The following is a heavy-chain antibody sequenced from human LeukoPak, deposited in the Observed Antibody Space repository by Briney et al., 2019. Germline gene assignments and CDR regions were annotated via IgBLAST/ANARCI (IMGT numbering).Heavy chain of an antibody. CDR2: INAGNGNT. Sequence: RASVKVSCKASGYTFTSYAMHWVRQAPGQRLEWMGWINAGNGNTKYSQEFQGRVTITRDTSISTAYMELSRLRSDDTAVYYCARAGGYSGYTLDDYWGQGTLVTVSS. V-gene: IGHV1-3*01. J-gene: IGHJ4*02. D-gene: IGHD5-12*01. CDR3: ARAGGYSGYTLDDY. CDR1: GYTFTSYA.